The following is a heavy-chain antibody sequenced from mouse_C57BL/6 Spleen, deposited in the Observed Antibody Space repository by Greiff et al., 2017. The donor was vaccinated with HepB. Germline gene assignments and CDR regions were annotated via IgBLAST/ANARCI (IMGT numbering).Heavy chain of an antibody. CDR3: ARDGYDYDGVFDY. CDR2: ISDGGSYT. D-gene: IGHD2-4*01. V-gene: IGHV5-4*01. J-gene: IGHJ2*01. CDR1: GFTFSSYA. Sequence: EVQLVESGGGLVKPGGSLKLSCAASGFTFSSYAMSWVRQTPEKRLEWVATISDGGSYTYYPDNVKGRFTISRDNANNNLYLQMSHLKSEDTAMYYCARDGYDYDGVFDYWGQGTTLTVSS.